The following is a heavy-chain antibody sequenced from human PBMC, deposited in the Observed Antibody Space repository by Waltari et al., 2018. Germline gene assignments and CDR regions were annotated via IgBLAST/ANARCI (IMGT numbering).Heavy chain of an antibody. CDR3: ARNAYCGGDCYPPYYYYMDV. CDR1: GGTFSSYA. J-gene: IGHJ6*03. CDR2: IIPIFGTA. V-gene: IGHV1-69*05. Sequence: QVQLVQSGAEVKKPGSSVKVSCKASGGTFSSYAISWVRQAPGQGLEWMGGIIPIFGTANYAQKFKGIVTITTDESTSTAYMELSSLRSEDTAVYYCARNAYCGGDCYPPYYYYMDVWGKGTTVTVSS. D-gene: IGHD2-21*01.